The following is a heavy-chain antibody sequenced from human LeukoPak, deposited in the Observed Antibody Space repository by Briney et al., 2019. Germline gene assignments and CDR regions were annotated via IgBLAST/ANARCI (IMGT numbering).Heavy chain of an antibody. J-gene: IGHJ4*02. CDR3: ARDLSYGSGEF. Sequence: PGGSLRLSCAGSGFTFSHYGIYWVRQAPGKGLEWVAAIWHDGRKQLYRDAVKGRFTISRDDSKNTVFLQMNSLRAEDTAVYFCARDLSYGSGEFWGQGTLVTVSS. CDR2: IWHDGRKQ. CDR1: GFTFSHYG. D-gene: IGHD3-10*01. V-gene: IGHV3-33*01.